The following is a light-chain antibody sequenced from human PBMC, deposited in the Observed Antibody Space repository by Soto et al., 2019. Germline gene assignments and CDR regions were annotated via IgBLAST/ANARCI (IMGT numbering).Light chain of an antibody. V-gene: IGKV2-30*01. J-gene: IGKJ1*01. Sequence: DVVMTQSPLSLPVPLGQPASISCRSSQSLVYSDGNTYLSWFHQRQGQSPTRLIYTVINRASGVTDIFHGRGSGTDFTLKISRLVAEDVGFYYCMQTTHWPWTFRPGTMVEI. CDR2: TVI. CDR3: MQTTHWPWT. CDR1: QSLVYSDGNTY.